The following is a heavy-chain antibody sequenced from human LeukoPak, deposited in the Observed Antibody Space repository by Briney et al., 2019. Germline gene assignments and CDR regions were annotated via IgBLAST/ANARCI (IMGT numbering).Heavy chain of an antibody. V-gene: IGHV3-74*01. CDR3: ARDSGWPVDY. CDR1: GFTLRSYT. D-gene: IGHD6-19*01. Sequence: GGSLRLSCAASGFTLRSYTMNWVRQAPGKGLVWVSRINSDGSSTSYADSVKGRFTISRDNAKNTLYLQMNSLRAEDTAVYYCARDSGWPVDYWGQGTLVTVSS. CDR2: INSDGSST. J-gene: IGHJ4*02.